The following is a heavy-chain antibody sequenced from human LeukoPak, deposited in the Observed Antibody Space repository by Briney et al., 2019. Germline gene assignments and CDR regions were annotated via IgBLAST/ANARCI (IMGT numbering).Heavy chain of an antibody. J-gene: IGHJ4*02. Sequence: GGSLRLSCAASGFTVSSNYMSWVRQAPGKGLEWVSVIYSDGRIHSADSVKGRYTISRDDSKNTLSLQMNSLRAEDTAVYYCARESGYSYGLAGFFDYWGQGTLVTVSS. CDR2: IYSDGRI. D-gene: IGHD5-18*01. CDR1: GFTVSSNY. V-gene: IGHV3-53*01. CDR3: ARESGYSYGLAGFFDY.